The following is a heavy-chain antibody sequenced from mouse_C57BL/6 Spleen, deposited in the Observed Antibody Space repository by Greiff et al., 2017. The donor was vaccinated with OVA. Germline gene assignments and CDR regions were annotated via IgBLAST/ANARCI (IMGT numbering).Heavy chain of an antibody. CDR3: ARSNSSYVPYWDFDV. J-gene: IGHJ1*03. CDR1: GYTFTSYW. D-gene: IGHD1-1*01. V-gene: IGHV1-53*01. Sequence: QVQLQQPGAELVKPGASVKLSCKASGYTFTSYWMHWVKQRPGQGLEWIGSINPRNGGTNYNEKFKSKATLTVDKSSSTAYMQLSSLTSEDSAVYYCARSNSSYVPYWDFDVWGTGTTVTVSS. CDR2: INPRNGGT.